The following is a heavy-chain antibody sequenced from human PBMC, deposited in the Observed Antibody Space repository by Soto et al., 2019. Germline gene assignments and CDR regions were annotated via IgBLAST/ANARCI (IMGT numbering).Heavy chain of an antibody. J-gene: IGHJ4*01. V-gene: IGHV1-18*04. CDR2: ISAFNGYT. CDR3: ARDRPYYSDKDYGVSF. Sequence: QIQLVQSGAEVKKPGASVKVSCKTSGYTFTTSGLSWVRQAPGQALEWMGWISAFNGYTSYAQKFRGRVTMSTDKSTNTAYMELRSLRSDDTAVYYCARDRPYYSDKDYGVSFWGHGTLVTVSS. CDR1: GYTFTTSG. D-gene: IGHD3-22*01.